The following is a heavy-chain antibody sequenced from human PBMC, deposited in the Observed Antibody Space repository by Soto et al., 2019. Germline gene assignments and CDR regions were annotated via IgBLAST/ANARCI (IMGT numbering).Heavy chain of an antibody. D-gene: IGHD2-2*01. J-gene: IGHJ4*02. CDR1: GFTFSSYS. V-gene: IGHV3-48*01. Sequence: EVQLVESGGGLVQPGGSLRLSCAASGFTFSSYSMNWVRQAPGKGLEWVSYISSSSSTIYYADSVKCRFTISRDNAKNSLYLQMNSLRAEDTAVYYCARDLELRIPGNCSSNRCFYWGQGTLVTVSS. CDR3: ARDLELRIPGNCSSNRCFY. CDR2: ISSSSSTI.